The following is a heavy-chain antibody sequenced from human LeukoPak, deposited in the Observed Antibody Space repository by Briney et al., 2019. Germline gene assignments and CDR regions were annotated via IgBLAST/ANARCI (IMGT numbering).Heavy chain of an antibody. J-gene: IGHJ3*02. V-gene: IGHV3-7*01. CDR2: IKEDGSEK. CDR1: GFTFRTYW. D-gene: IGHD1-26*01. CDR3: ARVVVGATRGALDI. Sequence: GSLRLSCAASGFTFRTYWMSWVRQVPGKGLEWVSNIKEDGSEKYYVGSVKGRFTISRDNVKNSLYLQMNSLRAEDTAVYYCARVVVGATRGALDIWGQGTVVTVSS.